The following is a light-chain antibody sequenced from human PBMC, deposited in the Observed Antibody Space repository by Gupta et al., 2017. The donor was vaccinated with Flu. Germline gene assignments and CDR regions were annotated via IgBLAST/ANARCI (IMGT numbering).Light chain of an antibody. V-gene: IGLV2-23*02. J-gene: IGLJ1*01. Sequence: QSALPPSASLSGSPWPSITIPCTGTSSDVGYYNLVSWFQQHPGRAPKLIIYEVSRRPSGISDRFSGSKSGNTASLTISGLQAEDEADYYCCSYADSRTFVFGTGTKVTV. CDR1: SSDVGYYNL. CDR3: CSYADSRTFV. CDR2: EVS.